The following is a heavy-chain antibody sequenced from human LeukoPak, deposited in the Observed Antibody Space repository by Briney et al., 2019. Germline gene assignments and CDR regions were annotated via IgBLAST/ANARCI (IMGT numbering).Heavy chain of an antibody. Sequence: SGGSLRLSCAASGFTLSSYAMHWVRQAPGKGLEWVAIISYDGSNKYYADSVKGRFTISRDNSKNTLYLQMNSLRAEDTAVYYCAKPFYSSGTGVPIYYWGQGTLVTVSS. J-gene: IGHJ4*02. D-gene: IGHD6-19*01. CDR2: ISYDGSNK. V-gene: IGHV3-30-3*02. CDR3: AKPFYSSGTGVPIYY. CDR1: GFTLSSYA.